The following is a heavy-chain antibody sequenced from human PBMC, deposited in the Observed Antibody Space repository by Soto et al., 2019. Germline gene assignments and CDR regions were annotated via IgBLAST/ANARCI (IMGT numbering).Heavy chain of an antibody. Sequence: SETLSLTCTVSGGSISSYYWIWIRQPPGKGLEWIGYIYYSGSTNYNPSLKSRVTISVDTSKNQFSLKLSSVTAADTAVYYCARDLDSSGYNNWFDPWGQGTLVTVSS. V-gene: IGHV4-59*01. J-gene: IGHJ5*02. CDR3: ARDLDSSGYNNWFDP. CDR1: GGSISSYY. D-gene: IGHD3-22*01. CDR2: IYYSGST.